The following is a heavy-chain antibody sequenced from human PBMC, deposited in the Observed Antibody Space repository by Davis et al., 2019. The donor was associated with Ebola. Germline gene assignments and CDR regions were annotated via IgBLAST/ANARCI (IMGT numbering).Heavy chain of an antibody. D-gene: IGHD3-16*01. CDR1: GFTFSSYS. CDR3: TREGELWITFPDY. V-gene: IGHV3-21*04. Sequence: PGGSLRLSCAASGFTFSSYSMNWVRQAPGKGLEWVSSISSSSSYIYYADSVKGRFTISRDNAKNSLYLQMNSLRAEDTAVYYCTREGELWITFPDYWGQGTQVTVSS. J-gene: IGHJ4*02. CDR2: ISSSSSYI.